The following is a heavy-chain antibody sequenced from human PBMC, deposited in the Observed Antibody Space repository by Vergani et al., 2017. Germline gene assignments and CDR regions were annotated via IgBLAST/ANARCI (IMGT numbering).Heavy chain of an antibody. CDR1: GGSFSGYY. CDR2: INHSGST. D-gene: IGHD5-18*01. J-gene: IGHJ4*02. CDR3: ERGPARGVTAMVHLDY. Sequence: QVQLQQWGAGLLKPSETLSLTCAVYGGSFSGYYWSWIRQPPGKGLEWIGEINHSGSTNYNPSLQSRFTISVDTSTTQFSLKLSSVTAEDTAVYYCERGPARGVTAMVHLDYWGQGSLVTVSS. V-gene: IGHV4-34*01.